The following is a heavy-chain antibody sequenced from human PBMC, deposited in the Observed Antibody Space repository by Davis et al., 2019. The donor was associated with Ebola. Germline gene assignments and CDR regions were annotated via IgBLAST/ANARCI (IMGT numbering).Heavy chain of an antibody. Sequence: GGSLRLSCVASGFSFSSYWMNWVRQAPGKGLEWVSVIYSGGSTYYADSVKGRFTISRDNSKNTLYLQMNSLRAEDTAVYYCASYDFWSGYQFNYWGQGTLVTVSS. D-gene: IGHD3-3*01. CDR2: IYSGGST. CDR3: ASYDFWSGYQFNY. J-gene: IGHJ4*02. CDR1: GFSFSSYW. V-gene: IGHV3-53*01.